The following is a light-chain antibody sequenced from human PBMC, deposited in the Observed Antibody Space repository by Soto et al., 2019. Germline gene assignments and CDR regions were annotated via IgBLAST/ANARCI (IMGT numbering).Light chain of an antibody. CDR1: QSVSSSY. J-gene: IGKJ1*01. V-gene: IGKV3-20*01. Sequence: IVLTQSPVPLSWSPGDRATLSCRASQSVSSSYLAWYQQKPGQAPGLLIYGASSRATGIPDRFSGSGSGTDFTLTISRLEPEDFAVYYCQQYGRSPWTFGQGTKVDIK. CDR2: GAS. CDR3: QQYGRSPWT.